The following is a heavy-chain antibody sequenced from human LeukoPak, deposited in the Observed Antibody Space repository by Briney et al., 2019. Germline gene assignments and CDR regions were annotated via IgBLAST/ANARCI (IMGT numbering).Heavy chain of an antibody. CDR2: ISSSNYI. V-gene: IGHV3-21*01. CDR3: ARARYGDYPYDY. J-gene: IGHJ4*02. Sequence: PGGSLRLSCAASGFTFSSYSMNWVRQAPGKGLEWVSSISSSNYIYYADSVKGRFTISRDYARTSLYLQMNSLRAEDTAVYFCARARYGDYPYDYWGQGTLVTVSS. D-gene: IGHD4-17*01. CDR1: GFTFSSYS.